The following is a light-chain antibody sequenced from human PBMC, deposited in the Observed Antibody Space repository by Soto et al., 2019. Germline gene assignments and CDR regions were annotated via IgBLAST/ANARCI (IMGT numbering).Light chain of an antibody. CDR1: SSDVGGYNY. J-gene: IGLJ1*01. CDR2: EVS. V-gene: IGLV2-14*01. CDR3: SSYTISSALENV. Sequence: QSALTQPASVSGSPGQSITISCTGTSSDVGGYNYVSWYQQHPGKAPKLMIYEVSNRPSGVSNRFSGSKSGNTASLTISGLQAEDEADYYCSSYTISSALENVFGTGTKVTVL.